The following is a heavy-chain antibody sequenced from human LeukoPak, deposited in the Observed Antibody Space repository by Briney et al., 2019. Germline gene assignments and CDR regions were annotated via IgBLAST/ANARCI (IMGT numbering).Heavy chain of an antibody. J-gene: IGHJ4*02. V-gene: IGHV4-4*02. CDR2: IYHSGST. Sequence: SETLSLTCAVSGGSISSSNWWSWVRQPPGKGLEWIGEIYHSGSTNYNPSLKSRVTISVDKSKNQFSLKLSSVTAADTAVYYCARMSPRYYYGSGGLPGSDYWGQGTLVTVSS. D-gene: IGHD3-10*01. CDR3: ARMSPRYYYGSGGLPGSDY. CDR1: GGSISSSNW.